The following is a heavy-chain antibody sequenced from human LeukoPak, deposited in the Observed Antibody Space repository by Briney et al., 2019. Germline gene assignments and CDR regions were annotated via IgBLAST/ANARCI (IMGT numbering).Heavy chain of an antibody. Sequence: SETLSLTCTVSGGSISSGGYYWSWIRQHPGKGLEWIGYIYYSGSTYYNPSLKSRVTISVDTSKNQFSLKLSSVTAADTAVYYCARALRPYYYDSSGYPLDAFDIWGQGTMVTVSS. V-gene: IGHV4-31*03. CDR1: GGSISSGGYY. D-gene: IGHD3-22*01. CDR3: ARALRPYYYDSSGYPLDAFDI. CDR2: IYYSGST. J-gene: IGHJ3*02.